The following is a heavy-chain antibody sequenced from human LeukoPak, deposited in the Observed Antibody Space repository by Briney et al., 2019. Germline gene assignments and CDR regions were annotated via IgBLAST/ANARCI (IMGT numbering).Heavy chain of an antibody. CDR1: GGSISSGGYY. D-gene: IGHD1-1*01. CDR2: IYHSEST. CDR3: AGSALDYSYYFDY. J-gene: IGHJ4*02. Sequence: SETLSLTCTVSGGSISSGGYYWSWIRQPPGKGLEWIGYIYHSESTYYNPSLESRVTISIDRAKNQFSLKLSSVTAADTAVYYCAGSALDYSYYFDYWGQGTLVTVSS. V-gene: IGHV4-30-2*01.